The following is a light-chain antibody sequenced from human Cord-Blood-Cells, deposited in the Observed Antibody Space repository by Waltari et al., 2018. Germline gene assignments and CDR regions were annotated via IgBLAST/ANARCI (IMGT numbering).Light chain of an antibody. CDR3: QQYNNWPPYT. V-gene: IGKV3-15*01. CDR1: QSVSSN. J-gene: IGKJ2*01. Sequence: EIVMTQSPATLSVSPGERATLSCRASQSVSSNLDWYQLKPCQAPRLLIYGASTRATGIQARFSGSGSGTEFTLTISSLQSEDFAVYYCQQYNNWPPYTFGQGTNREIK. CDR2: GAS.